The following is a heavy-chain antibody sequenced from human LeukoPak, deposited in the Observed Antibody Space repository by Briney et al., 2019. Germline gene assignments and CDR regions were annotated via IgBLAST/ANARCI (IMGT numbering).Heavy chain of an antibody. CDR1: GGSISSSSYY. Sequence: SETLSLTCTVSGGSISSSSYYWGWIRQPPGKGLEWIGSIYYSGSTYYNPSLKSRVTISVDTSENQFSLKLSSVTAADTAVYYCARSPQSDYFDYWGQGTLVTVSS. CDR3: ARSPQSDYFDY. J-gene: IGHJ4*02. CDR2: IYYSGST. V-gene: IGHV4-39*07.